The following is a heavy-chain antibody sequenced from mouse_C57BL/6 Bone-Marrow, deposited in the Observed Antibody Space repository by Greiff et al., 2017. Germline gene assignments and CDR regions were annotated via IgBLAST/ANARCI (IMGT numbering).Heavy chain of an antibody. CDR3: AKGQLRLRPYAMDY. J-gene: IGHJ4*01. D-gene: IGHD3-2*02. V-gene: IGHV2-5*01. CDR2: IWRGGST. Sequence: VQLVESGPGLVQPSQSLSITCTVSGFSLTSYGVHWVRQSPGKGLEWLGVIWRGGSTDYNAAFMSRLSITKDNSKSQVFFKMNSLQADDTAIYYCAKGQLRLRPYAMDYWGQGTSVTVSS. CDR1: GFSLTSYG.